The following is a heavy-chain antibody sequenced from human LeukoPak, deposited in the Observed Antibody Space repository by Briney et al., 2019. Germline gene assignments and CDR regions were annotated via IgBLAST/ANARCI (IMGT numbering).Heavy chain of an antibody. CDR2: IYYVGTS. J-gene: IGHJ5*01. CDR1: GGSISSSDYY. V-gene: IGHV4-39*07. CDR3: AGLVGYSYGPGDS. Sequence: PSETLSLTCTVSGGSISSSDYYWGWIRQPPGKGLEWIGSIYYVGTSYKNPSLKSRVTISVDTSNNQFSLKMNSVTAADTAVYYCAGLVGYSYGPGDSWGQGTLVTVSS. D-gene: IGHD5-18*01.